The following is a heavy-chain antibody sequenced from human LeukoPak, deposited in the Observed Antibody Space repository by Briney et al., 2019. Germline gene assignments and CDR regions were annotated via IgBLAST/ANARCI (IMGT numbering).Heavy chain of an antibody. CDR2: ISGDGGNT. Sequence: GGSLRLSCAASGFTFDDYAMHWVRQAPEKGLEWVSLISGDGGNTYYADSVKGRFTIPRDNSKNSLYLQMNSLRTEDTALYFCAKDPIAVAGTGWFDPWGQGTLVTVSS. V-gene: IGHV3-43*02. D-gene: IGHD6-19*01. J-gene: IGHJ5*02. CDR3: AKDPIAVAGTGWFDP. CDR1: GFTFDDYA.